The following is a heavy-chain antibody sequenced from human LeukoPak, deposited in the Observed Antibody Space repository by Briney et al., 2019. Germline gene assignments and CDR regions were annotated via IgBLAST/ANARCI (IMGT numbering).Heavy chain of an antibody. V-gene: IGHV3-23*01. J-gene: IGHJ4*02. CDR1: GFTFSSYA. D-gene: IGHD4-11*01. Sequence: GGSLRLSCAASGFTFSSYAMSWVRQAPGKGLEWVSAISGSGGSTYYADSVKGRFIISRDNSKNTLYVQMNSLRAEDTAVYYCARDYHHNFDYWGQGTLVTVSS. CDR2: ISGSGGST. CDR3: ARDYHHNFDY.